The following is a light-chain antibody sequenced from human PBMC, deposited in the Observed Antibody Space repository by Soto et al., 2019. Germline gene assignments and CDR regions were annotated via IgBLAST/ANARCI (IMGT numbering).Light chain of an antibody. CDR3: FAYAGRSTWV. Sequence: QSALTQPASMSGSPGQSINISCTGTDSDVGSYKLVSWYQQFPGKAPRLMMSETSKRFSGTSDRFSGSKSGNTASLTISGLRAEDEADYYCFAYAGRSTWVFGGGTKXXVL. CDR1: DSDVGSYKL. V-gene: IGLV2-23*01. J-gene: IGLJ3*02. CDR2: ETS.